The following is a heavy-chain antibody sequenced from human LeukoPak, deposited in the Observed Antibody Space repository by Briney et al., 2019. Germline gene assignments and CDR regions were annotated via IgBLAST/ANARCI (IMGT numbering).Heavy chain of an antibody. CDR3: ASAKAYYYDSSGYYPFHY. Sequence: ASVKVSCKASGYTFTSYAMHWVRQAPGQRLEWMGWINAGNGNTKYSQKFQGRVTITRDTSASTAYMELSNLRSEDTAVYYCASAKAYYYDSSGYYPFHYWGQGTLVTVSS. V-gene: IGHV1-3*01. CDR2: INAGNGNT. J-gene: IGHJ4*02. CDR1: GYTFTSYA. D-gene: IGHD3-22*01.